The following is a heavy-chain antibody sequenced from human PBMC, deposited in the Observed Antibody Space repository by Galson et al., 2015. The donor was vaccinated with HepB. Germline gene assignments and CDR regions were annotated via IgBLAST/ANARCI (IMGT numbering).Heavy chain of an antibody. CDR2: IYYSGST. D-gene: IGHD6-19*01. J-gene: IGHJ4*02. V-gene: IGHV4-39*07. Sequence: TLSLTCTVSGGSISSSSYYWGWIRQPPGKGLEWIGSIYYSGSTYYNPSLKSRVTISVDTSKNQFSLKLSSVTAADTAVYYCARDAGYSSGWYYFDYWGQGTLVTVSS. CDR3: ARDAGYSSGWYYFDY. CDR1: GGSISSSSYY.